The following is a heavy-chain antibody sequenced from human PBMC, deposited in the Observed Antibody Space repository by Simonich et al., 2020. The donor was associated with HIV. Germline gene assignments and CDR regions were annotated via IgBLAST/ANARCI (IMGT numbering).Heavy chain of an antibody. CDR2: INHSGST. J-gene: IGHJ6*03. CDR1: GGSFSGYY. Sequence: QVQPQQWGAGLLKPSETLSLTCAVYGGSFSGYYWSWIRQPPGKGLEWIGEINHSGSTNYHPYLKRRVTISVDTSKNQFSLKLSSVTAAYTAVYYCARGFHPDYYDSSGYYEDYYYYYYMDVWGKGTTVTVSS. CDR3: ARGFHPDYYDSSGYYEDYYYYYYMDV. V-gene: IGHV4-34*01. D-gene: IGHD3-22*01.